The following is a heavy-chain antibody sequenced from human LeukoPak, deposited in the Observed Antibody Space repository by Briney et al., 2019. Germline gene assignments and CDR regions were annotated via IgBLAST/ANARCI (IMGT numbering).Heavy chain of an antibody. CDR3: ARAKPERLLAAAYAFDI. Sequence: SETLSLTCTVSGGSIGSYYWSWIRQPPGKGLEWIGYIYYSGSTNYNPSLKSRVTISVDTSKNQFSLKLSSVTAADTAVYYCARAKPERLLAAAYAFDIWGQGTMVTVSS. J-gene: IGHJ3*02. CDR2: IYYSGST. V-gene: IGHV4-59*01. D-gene: IGHD6-13*01. CDR1: GGSIGSYY.